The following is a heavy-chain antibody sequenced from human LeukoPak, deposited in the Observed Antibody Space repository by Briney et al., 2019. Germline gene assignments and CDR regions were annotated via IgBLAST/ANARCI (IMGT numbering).Heavy chain of an antibody. Sequence: ASVKVSCKASGGTFTSYDINWVRQATGQGLEWMGWMNPNSGNTGYAQKFQGRVTITRNTSISTAYMELSSLRSEDTAVYYCARSTVAGRFDYWGQGTLVTVSS. CDR2: MNPNSGNT. V-gene: IGHV1-8*03. CDR1: GGTFTSYD. CDR3: ARSTVAGRFDY. J-gene: IGHJ4*02. D-gene: IGHD6-19*01.